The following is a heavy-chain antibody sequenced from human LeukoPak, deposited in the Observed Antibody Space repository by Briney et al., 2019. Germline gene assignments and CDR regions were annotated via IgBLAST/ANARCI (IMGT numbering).Heavy chain of an antibody. D-gene: IGHD3-3*01. Sequence: NHGESLKISCKGSGYSFTSYWIGWVRQMPGKGLEWMGIIYPGDSDTRYSPSFQGQVTISADKSISTAYLQWSSLKASDTAMYYCARLGYDFWSGYKENFDYWGQGTLVTVSS. V-gene: IGHV5-51*01. CDR3: ARLGYDFWSGYKENFDY. J-gene: IGHJ4*02. CDR2: IYPGDSDT. CDR1: GYSFTSYW.